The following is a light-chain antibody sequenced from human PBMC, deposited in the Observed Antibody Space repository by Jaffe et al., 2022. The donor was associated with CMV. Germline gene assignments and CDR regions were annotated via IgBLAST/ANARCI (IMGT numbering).Light chain of an antibody. Sequence: QSVLTQPPSASGTPGQRVTISCSGGSSNIGSHTVHWYQQLPGTAPKLLIYKSNQLPSGVPDRFSGSKSGTSASLAISGLQSDDEAEYYCAAWDDSLNGVLFGGGTTLTVL. CDR1: SSNIGSHT. V-gene: IGLV1-44*01. J-gene: IGLJ2*01. CDR2: KSN. CDR3: AAWDDSLNGVL.